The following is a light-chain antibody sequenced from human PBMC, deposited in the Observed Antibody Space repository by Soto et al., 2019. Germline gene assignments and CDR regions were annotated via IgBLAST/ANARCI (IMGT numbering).Light chain of an antibody. CDR3: QQYGTSRGT. Sequence: IVLTQSPGTLSLSPGERATLSCRASQTVSSNYLAWYQQKPGQSPRLLIYGVSSRATDVPDRFSGSGSGTDFTLNISRLEPEDVAVYYCQQYGTSRGTFGQGTILESK. CDR1: QTVSSNY. J-gene: IGKJ2*01. CDR2: GVS. V-gene: IGKV3-20*01.